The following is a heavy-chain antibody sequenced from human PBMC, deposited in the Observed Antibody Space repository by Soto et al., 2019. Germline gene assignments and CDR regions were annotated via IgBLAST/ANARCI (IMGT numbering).Heavy chain of an antibody. J-gene: IGHJ4*02. D-gene: IGHD6-19*01. V-gene: IGHV3-23*01. CDR3: AKATTNGGWFNPFDS. CDR2: LSGSGTST. CDR1: GFSFVNYA. Sequence: LRLSCAASGFSFVNYAMNWVRQAPGKGLEWVSGLSGSGTSTYYADSVKGRFTISRDNSRDTLFLQMNSLTADDTAVYYCAKATTNGGWFNPFDSWGQGALVTGLL.